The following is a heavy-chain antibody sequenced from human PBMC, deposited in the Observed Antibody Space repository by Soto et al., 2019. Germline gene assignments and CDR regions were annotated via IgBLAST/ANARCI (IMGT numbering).Heavy chain of an antibody. V-gene: IGHV4-31*03. CDR3: ARDLYGSGGIPYYYGMDV. J-gene: IGHJ6*02. Sequence: QVQLQESGPGLVKPSQTLSLTCTVSGGSISSGGYYWIWIRQHPGKGLEWIGYIYYSGSTYYNPSLKSRVTISVDTSKNQFSLKLSSVTAADTAVYYCARDLYGSGGIPYYYGMDVWGQGTTVTVSS. D-gene: IGHD3-10*01. CDR2: IYYSGST. CDR1: GGSISSGGYY.